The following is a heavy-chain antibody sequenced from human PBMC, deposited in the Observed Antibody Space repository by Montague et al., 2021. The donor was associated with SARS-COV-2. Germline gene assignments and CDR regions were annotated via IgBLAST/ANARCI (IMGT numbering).Heavy chain of an antibody. CDR2: IYYSGST. CDR3: ARHPEVYSWSGSPNCFDP. Sequence: SETLSLTCTVSGGSISSYYWSWIRQPPGKGLEWIGYIYYSGSTNYNPSLKSRVTISVDTSKNQYSLKLSSVTAADTAVYYCARHPEVYSWSGSPNCFDPWGQGTLVTVSS. V-gene: IGHV4-59*08. J-gene: IGHJ5*02. D-gene: IGHD3-3*01. CDR1: GGSISSYY.